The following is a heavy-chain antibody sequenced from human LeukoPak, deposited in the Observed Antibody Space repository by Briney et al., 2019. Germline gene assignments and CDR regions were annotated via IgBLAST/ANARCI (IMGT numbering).Heavy chain of an antibody. CDR1: GGSISSNSYY. D-gene: IGHD4-17*01. V-gene: IGHV4-39*07. CDR2: IYYSGST. J-gene: IGHJ4*02. Sequence: PSETLSLTCTVSGGSISSNSYYWGWIRQPPGKGLEWIGSIYYSGSTYYNPSLKSRVTISVDTSKNQFSLKLSSVTAADTAVYYCARDSTDYAFDYWGQGTPVTVSS. CDR3: ARDSTDYAFDY.